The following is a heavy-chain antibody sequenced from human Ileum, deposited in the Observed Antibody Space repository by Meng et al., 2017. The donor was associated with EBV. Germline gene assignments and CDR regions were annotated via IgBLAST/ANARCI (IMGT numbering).Heavy chain of an antibody. D-gene: IGHD3-3*01. Sequence: QVQLVQSGAEVKKSGASVKVSCKASGYSFTSYAISWVRQAPGQGLEWMGWISAYDGNTNYAQKFQGRVTMATDTSTNTAYMELRSLRSEDTAVYYCASSIFGVVIISPLGYWGQGTLVTVAS. J-gene: IGHJ4*02. V-gene: IGHV1-18*01. CDR3: ASSIFGVVIISPLGY. CDR1: GYSFTSYA. CDR2: ISAYDGNT.